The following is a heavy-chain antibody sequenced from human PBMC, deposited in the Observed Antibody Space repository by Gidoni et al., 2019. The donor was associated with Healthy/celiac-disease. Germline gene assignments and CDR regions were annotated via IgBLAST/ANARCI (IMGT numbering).Heavy chain of an antibody. Sequence: EVQLVESGGGLVQPGGSRGVSCAAWGLASSSYAMSWVRQAPGKGLEWVSAISGSGGSTYYADSVKGRFTISRDNSKNTLYLQMNSLRAEDTAVYYCTLRLSSSSWYLDYWGQGTLVTVSS. D-gene: IGHD6-13*01. J-gene: IGHJ4*02. V-gene: IGHV3-23*04. CDR3: TLRLSSSSWYLDY. CDR1: GLASSSYA. CDR2: ISGSGGST.